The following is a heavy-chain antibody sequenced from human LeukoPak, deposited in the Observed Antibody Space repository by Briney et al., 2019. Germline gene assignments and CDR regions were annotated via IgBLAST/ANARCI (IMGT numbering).Heavy chain of an antibody. D-gene: IGHD4-17*01. V-gene: IGHV3-9*01. CDR1: GFTFDDYA. CDR2: ITWNSGSI. CDR3: AKDMGPISYDYGDHSLPGGRAFDI. J-gene: IGHJ3*02. Sequence: GGSLRLSCAASGFTFDDYAMHWVRQAPGKGLEWVSGITWNSGSIGYADSVKGRFTISRDNAKNSLYLQVNSLRAEDTALYYCAKDMGPISYDYGDHSLPGGRAFDIWGQGTMVTVSS.